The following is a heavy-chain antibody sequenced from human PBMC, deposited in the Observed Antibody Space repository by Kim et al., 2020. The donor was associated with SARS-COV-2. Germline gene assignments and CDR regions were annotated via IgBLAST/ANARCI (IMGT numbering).Heavy chain of an antibody. Sequence: SETLSLTCTVSGGSISSYYWSWIRQPPGKGLEWIGYIYYSGSTNYNPSLKSRVTISVDTSKNQFSLKLSSVTAADTAVYYCARGFGFRFLAFRFDPWGQGTLVTVSS. J-gene: IGHJ5*02. V-gene: IGHV4-59*13. D-gene: IGHD3-3*01. CDR2: IYYSGST. CDR1: GGSISSYY. CDR3: ARGFGFRFLAFRFDP.